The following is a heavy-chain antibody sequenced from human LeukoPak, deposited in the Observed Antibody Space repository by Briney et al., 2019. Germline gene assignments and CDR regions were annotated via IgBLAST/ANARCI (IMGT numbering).Heavy chain of an antibody. Sequence: SETLSLTCIVSGGSMKSYYWNWIRQTPGKGLEWIGYIYHTGSIKYNPSLESRVGISMDTSKNQISLTLKSLTAADTAVYYCARASAVVVAASIPYFDYWGQGTLVTVSS. CDR3: ARASAVVVAASIPYFDY. CDR2: IYHTGSI. J-gene: IGHJ4*02. V-gene: IGHV4-59*01. D-gene: IGHD2-15*01. CDR1: GGSMKSYY.